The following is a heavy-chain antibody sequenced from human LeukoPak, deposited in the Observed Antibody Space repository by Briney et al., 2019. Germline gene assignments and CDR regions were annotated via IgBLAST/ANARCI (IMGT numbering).Heavy chain of an antibody. V-gene: IGHV3-64*01. D-gene: IGHD1-26*01. CDR1: GFTFSSYA. J-gene: IGHJ4*02. CDR2: ISGNGDTT. CDR3: ARLTSGSYFY. Sequence: GGSLRLSCAASGFTFSSYAMHWVRQAPGKGLKYVSAISGNGDTTYYANSVKGRFTISRDNSKDTLYLQMGSLRPEDMAVYYCARLTSGSYFYWGQGTLVTVSS.